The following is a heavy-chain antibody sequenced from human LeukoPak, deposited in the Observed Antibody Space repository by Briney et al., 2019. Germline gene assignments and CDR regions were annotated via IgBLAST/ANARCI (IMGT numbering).Heavy chain of an antibody. CDR3: ARDRARYFDY. CDR2: IYSSGST. V-gene: IGHV4-61*02. CDR1: GDSITNNNHY. Sequence: SETLSLTCTVSGDSITNNNHYWSWIRQPAGKGLEWIGRIYSSGSTSYNPSLRSRVTMSLDTSKNQFSLKVNSVTAADTAVYYCARDRARYFDYWGQGNLVIVSS. D-gene: IGHD6-6*01. J-gene: IGHJ4*02.